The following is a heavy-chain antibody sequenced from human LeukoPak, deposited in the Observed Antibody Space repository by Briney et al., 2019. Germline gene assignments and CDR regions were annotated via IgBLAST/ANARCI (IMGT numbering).Heavy chain of an antibody. V-gene: IGHV4-61*02. CDR1: GGSISSAGYF. CDR3: ARGPYSYDSSGAFDI. J-gene: IGHJ3*02. CDR2: ISSSGST. Sequence: PSETLSLTCSVSGGSISSAGYFWTWIRQPAGKRLEWIGRISSSGSTNYNPSLKSRVTISVDTSKNQFSLKLSSVTAADTAVYFCARGPYSYDSSGAFDIWGQGTMVTVSS. D-gene: IGHD3-22*01.